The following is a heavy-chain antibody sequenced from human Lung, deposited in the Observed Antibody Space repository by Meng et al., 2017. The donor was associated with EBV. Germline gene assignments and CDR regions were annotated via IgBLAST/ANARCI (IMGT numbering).Heavy chain of an antibody. D-gene: IGHD6-13*01. V-gene: IGHV4-61*01. J-gene: IGHJ4*02. CDR3: ASFPAAGFDY. CDR2: IHYSGSGST. CDR1: GDSVSSSSYF. Sequence: QVQLQESGPGLVKPSETLSLTCTVSGDSVSSSSYFWSWIRQPPGKGLEWIGYIHYSGSGSTKYNPSLKSRVTISVDTSKNQFSLNLSSVTAADTAVYYCASFPAAGFDYWGQGTLVTVSS.